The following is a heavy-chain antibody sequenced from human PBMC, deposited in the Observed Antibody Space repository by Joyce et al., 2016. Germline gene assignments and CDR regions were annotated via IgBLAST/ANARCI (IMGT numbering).Heavy chain of an antibody. J-gene: IGHJ3*02. D-gene: IGHD3-22*01. CDR2: IIPKSGGT. Sequence: QVHLVQSGAEVRKPGASVRVSCRASGYTFSDHYMHWVRQASGQGLEWRGRIIPKSGGTNEQQKVRGRVSMTRDTSISTVYMERSRLTSDDTAVFYCARDVLGSCLNDRGYSRAVDMWGQGTMVIVSS. V-gene: IGHV1-2*02. CDR3: ARDVLGSCLNDRGYSRAVDM. CDR1: GYTFSDHY.